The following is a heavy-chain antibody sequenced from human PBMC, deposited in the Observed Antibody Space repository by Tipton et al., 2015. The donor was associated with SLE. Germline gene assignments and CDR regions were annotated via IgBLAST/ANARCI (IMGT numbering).Heavy chain of an antibody. CDR3: ARGGSYYLRYFDL. CDR1: GGSISSGSYY. V-gene: IGHV4-61*09. Sequence: TLSLTCAVYGGSISSGSYYWSWIRQPAGKGLEWIGHIYTSGSTNYNPSLKSRVTISVDTSKNQFSLKLSSVTAADTAVYYCARGGSYYLRYFDLWGRGTMVTVSS. CDR2: IYTSGST. J-gene: IGHJ2*01. D-gene: IGHD1-26*01.